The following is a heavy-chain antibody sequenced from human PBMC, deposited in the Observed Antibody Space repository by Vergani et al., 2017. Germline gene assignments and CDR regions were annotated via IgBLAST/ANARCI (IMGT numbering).Heavy chain of an antibody. CDR3: ASGVIVGKGDYYYYYMDV. V-gene: IGHV4-34*01. Sequence: QVQLQQWGAGLLKPSETLSLTCAVYGGSFSGYYWSWIRQPPGKGLEWIGEINHSGSTNYNPSLKSRVTISVDTSKNQFSLKLSSVTAADTAVYYCASGVIVGKGDYYYYYMDVWGKGTTVTVSS. D-gene: IGHD3/OR15-3a*01. CDR2: INHSGST. J-gene: IGHJ6*03. CDR1: GGSFSGYY.